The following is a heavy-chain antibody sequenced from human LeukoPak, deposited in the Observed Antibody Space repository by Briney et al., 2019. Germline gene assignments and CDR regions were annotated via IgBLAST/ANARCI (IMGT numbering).Heavy chain of an antibody. CDR1: GGSISSYY. V-gene: IGHV4-59*01. CDR2: IYYSGST. CDR3: ARGAAAGYYDFWSGYKTFDY. J-gene: IGHJ4*02. D-gene: IGHD3-3*01. Sequence: SETLSLTCTVSGGSISSYYWSWIRQPPGKGLEWIGYIYYSGSTNYNPSLKSRVTISVDTSKNQFSLKLSSVTAADTAVYYCARGAAAGYYDFWSGYKTFDYWGQGTLVTVSS.